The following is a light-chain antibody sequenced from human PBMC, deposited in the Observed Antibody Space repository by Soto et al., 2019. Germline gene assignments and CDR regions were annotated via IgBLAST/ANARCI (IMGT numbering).Light chain of an antibody. CDR2: DAS. CDR3: QQRSDWPST. CDR1: ESVSRY. Sequence: EIVLTQSPATLSLSPGNRATLSCRASESVSRYLAWYQQKTGQAPRLLIYDASSRAAGIPARFSGSGSGTDFTLAITSLEPEDFAVYYCQQRSDWPSTCGGGTKVEIK. V-gene: IGKV3-11*01. J-gene: IGKJ4*01.